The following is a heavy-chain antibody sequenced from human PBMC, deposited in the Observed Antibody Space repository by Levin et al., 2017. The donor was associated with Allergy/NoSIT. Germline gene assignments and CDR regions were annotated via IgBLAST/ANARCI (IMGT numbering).Heavy chain of an antibody. CDR3: AKDSLGPYCSSTSCYINWFDP. CDR2: ISGSGGST. CDR1: GFTFSSYA. Sequence: GGSLRLSCAASGFTFSSYAMSWVRQAPGKGLEWVSAISGSGGSTYYADSVKGRFTISRDNSKNTLYLQMNSLRAEDTAVYYCAKDSLGPYCSSTSCYINWFDPWGQGTLVTVSS. D-gene: IGHD2-2*02. J-gene: IGHJ5*02. V-gene: IGHV3-23*01.